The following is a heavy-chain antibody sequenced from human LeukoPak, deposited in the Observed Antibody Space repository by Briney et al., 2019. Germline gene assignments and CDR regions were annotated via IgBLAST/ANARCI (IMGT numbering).Heavy chain of an antibody. V-gene: IGHV3-9*01. J-gene: IGHJ4*02. Sequence: GGSLRLSCGASGFTFHHYAIHWVRQTPGKGLEWVSGISWNSDAIDYEDSVKGRFTISRDNAKNSLYLQMDSLQVEDTALYYCARSAGYNYNFYYLDYWGQGTLVTVSS. CDR1: GFTFHHYA. CDR3: ARSAGYNYNFYYLDY. D-gene: IGHD5-24*01. CDR2: ISWNSDAI.